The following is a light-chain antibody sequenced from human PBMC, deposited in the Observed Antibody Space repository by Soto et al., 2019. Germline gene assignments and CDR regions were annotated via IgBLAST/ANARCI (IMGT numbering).Light chain of an antibody. CDR3: VLYMGGGIWV. CDR1: SGSVSTNYY. CDR2: NTN. Sequence: QTVVTQEPSFSVSPGRTVTLTCGLSSGSVSTNYYPSWYQQTPCQAPRTLIYNTNTRSSGVPDRFSGSILGNKAALTITGAQADDESDYYCVLYMGGGIWVFGGGTKLTVL. J-gene: IGLJ3*02. V-gene: IGLV8-61*01.